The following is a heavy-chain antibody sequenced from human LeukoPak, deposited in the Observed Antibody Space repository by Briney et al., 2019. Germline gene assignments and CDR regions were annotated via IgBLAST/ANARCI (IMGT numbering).Heavy chain of an antibody. CDR3: ARGGAADY. J-gene: IGHJ4*02. Sequence: GGSLRLSCAASGFTFSSYVMMWVRQAPGKGLEWVSYISNTGTTIYYADSVKGRFTISRDNAKNSLYLQMNSLRAEDTAAYYCARGGAADYWGQGTLVTVSS. CDR2: ISNTGTTI. V-gene: IGHV3-48*03. D-gene: IGHD1-26*01. CDR1: GFTFSSYV.